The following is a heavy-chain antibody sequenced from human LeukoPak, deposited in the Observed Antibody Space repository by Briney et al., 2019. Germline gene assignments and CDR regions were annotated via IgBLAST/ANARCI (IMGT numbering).Heavy chain of an antibody. CDR1: GFTFSSYG. Sequence: GGSPRLSCAASGFTFSSYGMHWVRQAPGKGLEWVAVIWYDGSNKYYADSVKGRFTISRDNSKNTLYLQMNSLRAEDTAVYYCARDQVYGSGRACDYWGQGTLVTVSS. CDR3: ARDQVYGSGRACDY. CDR2: IWYDGSNK. J-gene: IGHJ4*02. V-gene: IGHV3-33*01. D-gene: IGHD3-10*01.